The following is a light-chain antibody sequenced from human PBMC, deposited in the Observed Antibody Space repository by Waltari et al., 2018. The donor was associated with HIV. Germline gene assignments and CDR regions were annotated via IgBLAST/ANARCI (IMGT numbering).Light chain of an antibody. CDR3: ISYASSTYF. CDR2: EVS. CDR1: SSDIGGYNY. J-gene: IGLJ1*01. Sequence: QSALTQAASVSGSPGQSITISCTGTSSDIGGYNYVSWYQQYPGKAPWFIIYEVSARPLGVSMCFSGSKSGNTASLTGPGLQIEAEADYFCISYASSTYFFGTGTTVTVL. V-gene: IGLV2-14*01.